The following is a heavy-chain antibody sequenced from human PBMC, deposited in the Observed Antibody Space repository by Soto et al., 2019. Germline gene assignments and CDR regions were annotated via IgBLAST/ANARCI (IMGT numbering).Heavy chain of an antibody. V-gene: IGHV1-3*05. Sequence: VQIVQSGAEERKPGASVKVSCKASGYIFTGYAMHWVRQAPGQRLEWMAWINGGNGNTRYSQKFQGRVTITRDTSANTAHMELSSLRSEDTAVYYCARAGTVFGLLGNYYGMDVWGQGPKVTVSS. CDR3: ARAGTVFGLLGNYYGMDV. CDR1: GYIFTGYA. CDR2: INGGNGNT. J-gene: IGHJ6*02. D-gene: IGHD3-3*01.